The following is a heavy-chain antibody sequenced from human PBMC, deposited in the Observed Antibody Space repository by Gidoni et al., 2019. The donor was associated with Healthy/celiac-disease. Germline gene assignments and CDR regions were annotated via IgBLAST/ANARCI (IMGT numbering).Heavy chain of an antibody. V-gene: IGHV1-2*02. CDR2: INPNSGGT. CDR3: ARDIILLWFGELSHSDAFDI. D-gene: IGHD3-10*01. J-gene: IGHJ3*02. Sequence: WMGWINPNSGGTNYAQKFQGRVTMTRDTSISTAYMELSRLRSDDTAVYYCARDIILLWFGELSHSDAFDIWGQGTMVTVSS.